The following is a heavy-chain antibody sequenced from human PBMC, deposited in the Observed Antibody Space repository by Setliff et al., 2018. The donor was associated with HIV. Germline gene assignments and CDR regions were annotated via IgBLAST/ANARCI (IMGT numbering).Heavy chain of an antibody. D-gene: IGHD3-10*01. J-gene: IGHJ6*02. CDR2: ISGSGGST. CDR3: AKGYYGSGTFRYYYYYGMDV. V-gene: IGHV3-23*01. Sequence: GGSLRLSCAASGFTFSSYAMSWVRQAPGKGLEWVSAISGSGGSTYYADSVKGRFTISRDNSKNTLYLQMNSLRAVDTAVYYCAKGYYGSGTFRYYYYYGMDVWGQGTTVTVSS. CDR1: GFTFSSYA.